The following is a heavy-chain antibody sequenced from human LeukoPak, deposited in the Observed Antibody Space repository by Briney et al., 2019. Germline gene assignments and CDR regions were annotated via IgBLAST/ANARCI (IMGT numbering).Heavy chain of an antibody. J-gene: IGHJ4*02. D-gene: IGHD5-12*01. V-gene: IGHV1-69*04. CDR3: ASKRSGRGPRSGYDEGVFDY. CDR1: GGTFSSYA. Sequence: GASVKVSCKASGGTFSSYAISWVRQAPGQGLNWMERIIPILGIANYAQKFQGRVTITADKSTSTAYMELSSLRSEDTAVYYCASKRSGRGPRSGYDEGVFDYWGQGTLVTVSS. CDR2: IIPILGIA.